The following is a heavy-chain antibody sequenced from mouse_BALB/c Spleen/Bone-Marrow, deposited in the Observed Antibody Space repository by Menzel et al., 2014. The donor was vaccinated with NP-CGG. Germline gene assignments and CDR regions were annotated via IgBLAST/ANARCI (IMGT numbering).Heavy chain of an antibody. CDR1: GYTFTDYY. J-gene: IGHJ3*01. D-gene: IGHD1-1*01. V-gene: IGHV1-26*01. CDR3: ARDYGSSYVAY. Sequence: VQLQQSGPELVKPGASVKMSCKASGYTFTDYYMKWVKQSHEKSLEWIGDINPNNGDTFYNQKFKGKATLTVDKSSSTAYMQLNSLTSEDSAVYYCARDYGSSYVAYWGQGTLVTVSA. CDR2: INPNNGDT.